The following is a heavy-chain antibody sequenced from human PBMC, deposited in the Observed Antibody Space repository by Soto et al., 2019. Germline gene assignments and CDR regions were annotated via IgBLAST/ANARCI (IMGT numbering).Heavy chain of an antibody. J-gene: IGHJ6*02. Sequence: QVQLVESGGGVVQPGRSLRLSCAASGFTFSTCAMYWVRQAPGKGLEWVAVISYDGSNKYYADSVKGRCTISRDNSKNTRYLQLNSLRPEETAVYYCARGTTKYYYYGMDVWGHGTTVAVSS. CDR1: GFTFSTCA. D-gene: IGHD4-4*01. CDR3: ARGTTKYYYYGMDV. V-gene: IGHV3-30-3*01. CDR2: ISYDGSNK.